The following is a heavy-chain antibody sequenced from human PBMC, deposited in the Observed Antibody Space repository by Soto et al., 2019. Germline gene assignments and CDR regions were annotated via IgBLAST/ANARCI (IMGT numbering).Heavy chain of an antibody. CDR3: ARDRYSSSSPYYYYYYMDF. CDR2: IYYSGST. V-gene: IGHV4-59*01. D-gene: IGHD6-6*01. CDR1: GGSISSYY. Sequence: SETLSLTCTVSGGSISSYYWSWIRQPPGKGLEWIGYIYYSGSTNYNPSLKSRVTISLDTSKNQFSLKLSSVTAADTAVYYCARDRYSSSSPYYYYYYMDFRAKRTTVTVSS. J-gene: IGHJ6*03.